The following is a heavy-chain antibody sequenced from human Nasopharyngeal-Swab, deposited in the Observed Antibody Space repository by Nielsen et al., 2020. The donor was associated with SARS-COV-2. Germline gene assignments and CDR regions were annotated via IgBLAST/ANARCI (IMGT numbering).Heavy chain of an antibody. Sequence: GGSLRLSCAASGFTVSDKYMNWVRQAPGKGLAWVSAIYVGGDTFYADSVKGRFTISRNSLKNTLFLELSSLRVEDTAMYYCARGDGSGIIDWGQGTLVTVSS. CDR2: IYVGGDT. V-gene: IGHV3-66*01. D-gene: IGHD3-10*01. CDR1: GFTVSDKY. CDR3: ARGDGSGIID. J-gene: IGHJ4*02.